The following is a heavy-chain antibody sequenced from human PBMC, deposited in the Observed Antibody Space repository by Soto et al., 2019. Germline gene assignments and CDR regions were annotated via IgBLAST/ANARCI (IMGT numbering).Heavy chain of an antibody. CDR3: ARVIRTVTNYFDY. D-gene: IGHD4-4*01. CDR2: ISSSSSTI. Sequence: GGSLRLSCAASGFTFSSYSMNWVRQAPGKGLEWVSYISSSSSTIYYADSVKGRFTISRDNAKNSLYLQMNSLRAEDTAVYYCARVIRTVTNYFDYWGQGTLVTVSS. J-gene: IGHJ4*02. CDR1: GFTFSSYS. V-gene: IGHV3-48*01.